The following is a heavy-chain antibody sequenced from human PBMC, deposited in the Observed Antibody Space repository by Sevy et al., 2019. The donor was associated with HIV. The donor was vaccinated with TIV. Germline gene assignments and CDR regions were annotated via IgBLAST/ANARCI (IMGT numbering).Heavy chain of an antibody. D-gene: IGHD2-2*01. J-gene: IGHJ6*02. CDR2: IWTEGDDE. CDR3: AKDTHIVVVPAARGHYYYYGMDV. CDR1: GFTFSTHA. V-gene: IGHV3-33*06. Sequence: GGSLRLSCAAFGFTFSTHAMHWVRQAPGKGLEWVAVIWTEGDDESYADSVRGRFTISRENSKNTLYLQMNSLRAEDTAVYYCAKDTHIVVVPAARGHYYYYGMDVWGQGTTVTVSS.